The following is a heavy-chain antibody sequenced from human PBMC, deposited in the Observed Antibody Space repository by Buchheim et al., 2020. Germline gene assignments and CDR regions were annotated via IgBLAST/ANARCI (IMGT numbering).Heavy chain of an antibody. CDR2: IYYSGST. CDR3: AKTSIQYHFDS. D-gene: IGHD4-11*01. Sequence: QVQLQESGPGLVKPSEPLSVTCTVSGGSVSSGNYYWSWIRQPPGKGLEWIGYIYYSGSTNYSPSLKSRVTISVDTSKDQFSLKLSSVTAADTAVYYCAKTSIQYHFDSWGDRTL. J-gene: IGHJ4*01. CDR1: GGSVSSGNYY. V-gene: IGHV4-61*01.